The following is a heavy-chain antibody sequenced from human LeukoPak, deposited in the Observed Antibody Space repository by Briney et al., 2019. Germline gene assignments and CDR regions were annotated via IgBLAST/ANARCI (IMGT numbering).Heavy chain of an antibody. Sequence: GGSLRLSCAASGFTFSSYGMHWARQAPGKGLEWVAVISYDGSNKYYADSVKGRFTISRDNSKNTLYLQMNSLRAEDTAVYYCAKGPGVVLLWFGESYFDYWGQGTLVTVSS. CDR1: GFTFSSYG. CDR3: AKGPGVVLLWFGESYFDY. J-gene: IGHJ4*02. D-gene: IGHD3-10*01. CDR2: ISYDGSNK. V-gene: IGHV3-30*18.